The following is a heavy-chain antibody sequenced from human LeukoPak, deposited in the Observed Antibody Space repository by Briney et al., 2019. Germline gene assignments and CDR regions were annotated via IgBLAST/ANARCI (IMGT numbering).Heavy chain of an antibody. CDR2: INAGYGNT. D-gene: IGHD5-12*01. J-gene: IGHJ6*03. CDR3: GRGARPPHYYYYMDV. V-gene: IGHV1-3*03. CDR1: GYTFTNYA. Sequence: GASVKVSYKASGYTFTNYAMHWVRQAPGQRLEWMGWINAGYGNTRYSQEFQGRVTITRDTSASTAYMELSSLRSEDTAVYYCGRGARPPHYYYYMDVWGKGTTVTVSS.